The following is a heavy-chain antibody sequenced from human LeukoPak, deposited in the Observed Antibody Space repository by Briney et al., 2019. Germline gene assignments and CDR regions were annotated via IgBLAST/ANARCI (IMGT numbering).Heavy chain of an antibody. CDR1: GFTFSSYG. CDR2: IRYDGSNK. D-gene: IGHD6-6*01. V-gene: IGHV3-30*02. CDR3: AKDRSIAARNYFDY. J-gene: IGHJ4*02. Sequence: TGGSLRLSCAASGFTFSSYGMHWVRQAPGKGLEWVAFIRYDGSNKYYADSVKGRFTISRDNSKNTLYLQMNSLRAEDTAVYYCAKDRSIAARNYFDYWGQGTLVTVSS.